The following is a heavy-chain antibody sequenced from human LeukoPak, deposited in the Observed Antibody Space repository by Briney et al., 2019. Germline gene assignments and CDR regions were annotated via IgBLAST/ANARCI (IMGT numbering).Heavy chain of an antibody. V-gene: IGHV4-59*01. CDR2: IYYSGST. Sequence: SETLSLTCTVSGGSISSYYWSWIRQPPGKGLEWIGYIYYSGSTNYNPSLKSRVTISVDTSKNQFSLKLSSVTAADTAVYYCARLTTVTTGSHFDYWGQGTLVTVSS. CDR1: GGSISSYY. D-gene: IGHD4-17*01. CDR3: ARLTTVTTGSHFDY. J-gene: IGHJ4*02.